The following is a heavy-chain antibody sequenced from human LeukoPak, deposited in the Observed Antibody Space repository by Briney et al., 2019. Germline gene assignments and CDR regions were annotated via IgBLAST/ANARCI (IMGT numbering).Heavy chain of an antibody. J-gene: IGHJ4*02. D-gene: IGHD6-19*01. CDR2: IYSGGST. V-gene: IGHV3-53*01. Sequence: GGSLRLSCAASGFTVSSNYMSWVRQAPGKGLEWVSVIYSGGSTYYADSVKGRFTTSRDNSKNTLYLQMNSLRAEDTAVYYCAREIVAGHYFDYWGQGTLVTVSS. CDR1: GFTVSSNY. CDR3: AREIVAGHYFDY.